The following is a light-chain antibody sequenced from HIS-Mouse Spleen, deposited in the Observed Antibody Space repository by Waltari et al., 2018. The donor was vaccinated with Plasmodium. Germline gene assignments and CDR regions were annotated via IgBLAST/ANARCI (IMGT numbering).Light chain of an antibody. V-gene: IGKV3-15*01. CDR1: QSVSSN. Sequence: IVMPQSPATLSVSPGERATLSCRASQSVSSNLAWYQQQPGQAPRLLIYGASTRATGIPARFSGSGSGTEFTLTISSLQSEDFAVYYCQQYNNWSFTFGPGTKVDIK. CDR3: QQYNNWSFT. CDR2: GAS. J-gene: IGKJ3*01.